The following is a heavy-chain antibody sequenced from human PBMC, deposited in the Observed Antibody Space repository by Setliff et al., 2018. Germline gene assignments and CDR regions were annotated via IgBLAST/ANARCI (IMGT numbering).Heavy chain of an antibody. Sequence: GESLKISCKGSGYTFTCYGISWVRQAPGQGLEWMGWISAYNGNTNYAQKFQGRVTMTEDTSTDTAYMELSSLRSEDTAVYHCYITYSYGLYYFDYWGKGTLVTVSS. V-gene: IGHV1-18*01. CDR1: GYTFTCYG. CDR3: YITYSYGLYYFDY. J-gene: IGHJ4*02. D-gene: IGHD5-18*01. CDR2: ISAYNGNT.